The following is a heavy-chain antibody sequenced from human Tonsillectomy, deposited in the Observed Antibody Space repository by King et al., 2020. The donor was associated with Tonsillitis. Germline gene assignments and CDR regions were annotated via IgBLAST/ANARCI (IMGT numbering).Heavy chain of an antibody. V-gene: IGHV4-39*01. CDR3: ARHVQSRVPQQWLLRRCWFDP. CDR1: GVSISSTNDY. CDR2: VHNSGNS. D-gene: IGHD6-19*01. Sequence: QLQESGPGLARPSETLSLICSVSGVSISSTNDYWGWIRQTPGKGLECIGSVHNSGNSHSNPSLKNRVTISVDTSKNQFSLNLTSLTAADTGVYYCARHVQSRVPQQWLLRRCWFDPWGQGILVTVSS. J-gene: IGHJ5*02.